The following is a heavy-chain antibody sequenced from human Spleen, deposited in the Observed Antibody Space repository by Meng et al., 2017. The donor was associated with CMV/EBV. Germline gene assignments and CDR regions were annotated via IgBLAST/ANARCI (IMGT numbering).Heavy chain of an antibody. Sequence: SGYAFATNGVGWVRQMPGKGLEWMGVIFAGYSDTRSSPSFQGRITISVDKSISTAYLHLRGLKASDTAIYYCARLLVRGSPAEFDPWGQGTLVTVSS. CDR2: IFAGYSDT. CDR1: GYAFATNG. CDR3: ARLLVRGSPAEFDP. V-gene: IGHV5-51*01. J-gene: IGHJ5*02. D-gene: IGHD3-10*01.